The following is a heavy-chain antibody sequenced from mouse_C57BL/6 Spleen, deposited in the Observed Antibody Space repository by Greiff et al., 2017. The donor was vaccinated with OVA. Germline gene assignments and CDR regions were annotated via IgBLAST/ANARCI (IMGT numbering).Heavy chain of an antibody. D-gene: IGHD1-1*01. CDR3: ARHHGSSYGYFDY. Sequence: VKLQESGAELVRPGASVKLSCKASGYTFTDYYINWVKQRPGQGLEWIARIYPGSGNTYYNEKFKGKATLTAEKSSSTAYMQLSSLTSEDSAVYFCARHHGSSYGYFDYWGQGTTLTVSS. CDR1: GYTFTDYY. J-gene: IGHJ2*01. CDR2: IYPGSGNT. V-gene: IGHV1-76*01.